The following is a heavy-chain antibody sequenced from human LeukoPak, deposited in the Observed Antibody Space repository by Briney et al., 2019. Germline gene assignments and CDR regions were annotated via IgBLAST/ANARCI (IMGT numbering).Heavy chain of an antibody. CDR1: GYSFTSYW. Sequence: GESLKISCKGSGYSFTSYWIGWVRQMPGKGLEWMGIIYPGDSDTRYSPSFQGQVTISADTSITTAYLQWSSLKDADTDMYYCASGYNQGYTALIPYYCVYWGQGTLVSVSS. CDR2: IYPGDSDT. V-gene: IGHV5-51*01. CDR3: ASGYNQGYTALIPYYCVY. D-gene: IGHD1-1*01. J-gene: IGHJ4*02.